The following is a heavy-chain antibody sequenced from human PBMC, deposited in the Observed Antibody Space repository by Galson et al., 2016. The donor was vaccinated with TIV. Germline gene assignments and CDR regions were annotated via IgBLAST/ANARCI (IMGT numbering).Heavy chain of an antibody. Sequence: CAISGDSVSNNVVAWNWIRQSPSRGLEWLGRTYYRSKWYNDYAISVKSRLIINADTSNNQVSLLLNSVTPEDTAVYYCARGTGVRGDGWFLPWGQGTLVTVSS. CDR1: GDSVSNNVVA. CDR3: ARGTGVRGDGWFLP. D-gene: IGHD3-10*01. V-gene: IGHV6-1*01. J-gene: IGHJ5*02. CDR2: TYYRSKWYN.